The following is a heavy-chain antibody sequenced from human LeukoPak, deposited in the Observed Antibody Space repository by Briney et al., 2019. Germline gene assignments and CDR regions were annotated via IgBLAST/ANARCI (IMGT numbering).Heavy chain of an antibody. J-gene: IGHJ3*02. CDR3: ARRGYRDYAFDI. V-gene: IGHV3-23*01. Sequence: PGGSLRLSCAASGFTFSSYAMSWVRQAPGKGLEWVSAVSGSGGSTYYADSVKGRFTISRDNSKNTLYLQMNSLRAEDTAVYYCARRGYRDYAFDIWGQGTMVIVSS. D-gene: IGHD5-18*01. CDR1: GFTFSSYA. CDR2: VSGSGGST.